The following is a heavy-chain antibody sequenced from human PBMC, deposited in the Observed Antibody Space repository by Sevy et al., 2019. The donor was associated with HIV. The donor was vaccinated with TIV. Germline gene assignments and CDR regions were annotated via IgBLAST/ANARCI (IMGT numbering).Heavy chain of an antibody. CDR3: ARHRVFSQPDAFDI. V-gene: IGHV4-39*01. J-gene: IGHJ3*02. D-gene: IGHD1-1*01. CDR2: VYYTGST. CDR1: GVSISSYSYY. Sequence: SETLSLICSVSGVSISSYSYYWGWVRQPPGEGLEWIGSVYYTGSTYYNPSLKTRVSISVDTSKNLFSVRLDSVTAADTAVYYCARHRVFSQPDAFDIWGQGTMVTVSS.